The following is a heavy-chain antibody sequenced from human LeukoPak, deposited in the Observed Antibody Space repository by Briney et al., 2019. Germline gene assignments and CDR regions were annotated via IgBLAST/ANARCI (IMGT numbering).Heavy chain of an antibody. Sequence: PSETLSLTCTVSGGSISSYYWSWIRQPPGKGLEWIGYIYYSGSTNYNPSLKSRVTISVDTSKNQFSLKLSSVTAADTAVYYCARRRGIYGDYWGQGTLVTVSS. J-gene: IGHJ4*02. CDR2: IYYSGST. D-gene: IGHD3-16*01. V-gene: IGHV4-59*08. CDR1: GGSISSYY. CDR3: ARRRGIYGDY.